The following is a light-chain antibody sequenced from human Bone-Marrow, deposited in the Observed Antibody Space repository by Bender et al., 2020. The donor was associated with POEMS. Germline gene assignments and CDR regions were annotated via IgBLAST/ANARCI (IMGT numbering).Light chain of an antibody. V-gene: IGLV2-14*01. CDR3: CSFTRTNTWV. Sequence: QSALTQSPSASGSPGQSVTISCTGTSSDVGAYNYVSWYQQHPDKAPKLMIYEGTKRPSEVSNRFSGSKSGNTASLTISGLQAEDEADYYCCSFTRTNTWVFGGGTKLTVL. CDR2: EGT. J-gene: IGLJ3*02. CDR1: SSDVGAYNY.